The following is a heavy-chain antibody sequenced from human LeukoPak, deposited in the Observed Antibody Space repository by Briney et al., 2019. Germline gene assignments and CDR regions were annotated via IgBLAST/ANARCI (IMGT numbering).Heavy chain of an antibody. CDR2: IIPFLGIA. CDR1: GGTFSSYA. Sequence: ASVKVSCKASGGTFSSYAISWVRQAPGQGLEWRGRIIPFLGIANYAQKFQGRVTITADKSTSTAYMELSSLRSEDTAVYYCARLRDPYGSGSYSDNWFDPWGQGTLVTVSS. V-gene: IGHV1-69*04. D-gene: IGHD3-10*01. J-gene: IGHJ5*02. CDR3: ARLRDPYGSGSYSDNWFDP.